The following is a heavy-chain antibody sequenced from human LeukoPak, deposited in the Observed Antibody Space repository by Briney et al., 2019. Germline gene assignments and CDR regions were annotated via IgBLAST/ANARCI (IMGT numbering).Heavy chain of an antibody. V-gene: IGHV3-21*01. CDR3: AREEGYGAFDL. CDR1: GFTFSTYS. D-gene: IGHD2-15*01. Sequence: GSLRLSCAASGFTFSTYSMNWVRQAPGKGLEWVSYISSSSSYIYQPDSVKGRFTISRDNAKNSLYLQMNSLRAEDTAIYYCAREEGYGAFDLWGQGTMVTVSS. J-gene: IGHJ3*01. CDR2: ISSSSSYI.